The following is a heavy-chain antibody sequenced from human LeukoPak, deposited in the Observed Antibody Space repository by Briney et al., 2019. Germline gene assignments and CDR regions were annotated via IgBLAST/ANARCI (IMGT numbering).Heavy chain of an antibody. CDR2: IHNTGNT. J-gene: IGHJ4*02. CDR3: ARNFHY. V-gene: IGHV4-39*07. CDR1: GGSITNTNYY. Sequence: PSETLSLTCTASGGSITNTNYYWAWIRQSPGKGLEWIGSIHNTGNTYNNPSLKSRVTISIDKSKNQVSLNLSSVTAADTAVYYCARNFHYWGQGTLVTVSP.